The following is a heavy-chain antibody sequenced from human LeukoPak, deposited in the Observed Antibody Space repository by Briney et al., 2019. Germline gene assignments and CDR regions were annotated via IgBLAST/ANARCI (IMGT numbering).Heavy chain of an antibody. CDR2: ISYDGSNK. V-gene: IGHV3-30*03. D-gene: IGHD3-16*02. CDR3: AACYLVDYYYYYMDV. CDR1: GFTFSSYG. J-gene: IGHJ6*03. Sequence: GRSLRLSCAASGFTFSSYGMHWVRQAPGKGLEWVAVISYDGSNKYYADSVKGRFTISRDNSKNTLYLQMNSLRAEDTAVYYCAACYLVDYYYYYMDVWGKGTTVTVSS.